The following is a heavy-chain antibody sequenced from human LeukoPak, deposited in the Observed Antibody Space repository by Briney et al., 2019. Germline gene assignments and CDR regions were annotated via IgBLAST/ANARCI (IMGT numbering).Heavy chain of an antibody. Sequence: GRSLRLSCAASGFTFSSYGMHWVRQAPGKGLEWVAVTSYDGSNKYYADSVKGRFTISRDNSKNTLYLQMNSLRAEDTAVYYCAKDSSGWYGAPYYFDYWGQGTLVTVSS. CDR1: GFTFSSYG. V-gene: IGHV3-30*18. J-gene: IGHJ4*02. D-gene: IGHD6-19*01. CDR2: TSYDGSNK. CDR3: AKDSSGWYGAPYYFDY.